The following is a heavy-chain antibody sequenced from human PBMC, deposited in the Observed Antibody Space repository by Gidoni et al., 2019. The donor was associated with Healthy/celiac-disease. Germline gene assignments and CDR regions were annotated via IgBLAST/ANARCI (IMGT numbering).Heavy chain of an antibody. J-gene: IGHJ4*02. D-gene: IGHD3-22*01. CDR2: INPSGGST. V-gene: IGHV1-46*03. Sequence: QVQLVQSGAEVKKPGASVKVSCKASGYTFTSYYMHWVRQAPGQGLEWMGIINPSGGSTSYAQKFQGRVTMTSDTSTSTVYMELSSLRSEDTAVYYCARVHRTYYYDSSGQDYFDYWGQGTLVTVSS. CDR3: ARVHRTYYYDSSGQDYFDY. CDR1: GYTFTSYY.